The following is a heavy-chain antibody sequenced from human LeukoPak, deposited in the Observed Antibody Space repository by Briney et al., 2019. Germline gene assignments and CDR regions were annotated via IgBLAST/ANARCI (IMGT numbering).Heavy chain of an antibody. Sequence: ASVKVSCKASGYTFTSYYMHWVRQAPGQGLEWMGIINPSGGSTSYAQKFQGRVTMTRDTSTSTVYMELSSLRSEDTAVYYCARDPYLNYYDSSGQSGAFDIWGQGTMVTVSS. J-gene: IGHJ3*02. V-gene: IGHV1-46*01. CDR3: ARDPYLNYYDSSGQSGAFDI. CDR2: INPSGGST. D-gene: IGHD3-22*01. CDR1: GYTFTSYY.